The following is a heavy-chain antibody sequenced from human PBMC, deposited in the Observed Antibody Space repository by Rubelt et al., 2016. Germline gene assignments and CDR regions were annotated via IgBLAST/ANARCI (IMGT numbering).Heavy chain of an antibody. V-gene: IGHV1-18*01. Sequence: QVQLVQSGAEVKKPGASVKVSCKASGYTFTSYGISWVRQAPGQGLEWMGWISAYDGNTNYAQKFQGRATMTTYTPTSTAYMELRSLRSDDTAVYFCARDQLALYAFDIWGQGTMVTVSS. J-gene: IGHJ3*02. CDR1: GYTFTSYG. CDR3: ARDQLALYAFDI. CDR2: ISAYDGNT. D-gene: IGHD1-1*01.